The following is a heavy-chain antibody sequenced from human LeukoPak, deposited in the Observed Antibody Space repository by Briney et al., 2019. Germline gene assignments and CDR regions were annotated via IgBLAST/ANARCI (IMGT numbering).Heavy chain of an antibody. J-gene: IGHJ4*02. CDR1: GGSFSGYY. V-gene: IGHV4-34*01. Sequence: SETLSLTCAVYGGSFSGYYWSWIREPPGKGLEWIGEINHSGSTNYNPSLKSRVTISVDTSKNQFSLKLSSVTAADTAVYFCARGPPTDYYDSSGFYYVFDYWGQGTLVTVSS. D-gene: IGHD3-22*01. CDR3: ARGPPTDYYDSSGFYYVFDY. CDR2: INHSGST.